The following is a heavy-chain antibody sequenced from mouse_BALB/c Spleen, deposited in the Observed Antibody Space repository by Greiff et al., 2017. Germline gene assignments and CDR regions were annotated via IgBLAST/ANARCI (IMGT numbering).Heavy chain of an antibody. D-gene: IGHD2-1*01. Sequence: EVQVVESGGGLVQPGGSRKLSCAASGFTFSSFGMHWVRQAPEKGLEWVAYISSGSSTIYYADTVKGRFTISRDNPKNTLFLQMTSLRSEDTAMYYCARSNYGNYLYYAMDYWGQGTSVTVSS. CDR2: ISSGSSTI. CDR3: ARSNYGNYLYYAMDY. CDR1: GFTFSSFG. J-gene: IGHJ4*01. V-gene: IGHV5-17*02.